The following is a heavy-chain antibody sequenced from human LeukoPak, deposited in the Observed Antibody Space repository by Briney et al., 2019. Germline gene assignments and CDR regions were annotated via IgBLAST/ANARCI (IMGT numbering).Heavy chain of an antibody. CDR2: LSSSGSAF. Sequence: GGSLRLSCEDSGFTFRSYEMNWVRQAPGKGLEWIAYLSSSGSAFSYADSVKGRFTIARDNAKNSVYLEMNSLRAEDTAVYYCARETIAAAGKAFDPWGQGTLVTVSS. J-gene: IGHJ5*02. CDR1: GFTFRSYE. V-gene: IGHV3-48*03. CDR3: ARETIAAAGKAFDP. D-gene: IGHD6-13*01.